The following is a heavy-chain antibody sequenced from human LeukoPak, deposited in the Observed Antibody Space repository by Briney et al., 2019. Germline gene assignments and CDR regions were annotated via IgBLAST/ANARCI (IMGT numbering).Heavy chain of an antibody. J-gene: IGHJ6*02. V-gene: IGHV1-18*01. CDR3: ARDARHDFWSGYYVYYYYGMDV. D-gene: IGHD3-3*01. CDR2: ISAYNGNT. CDR1: GYTFTSYG. Sequence: GASVKVSCKASGYTFTSYGISWVRQAPGQGLEWMGWISAYNGNTNYAQKLQGRVTMTTDTSTSTAYMELRSLRSDDTAVYYCARDARHDFWSGYYVYYYYGMDVWGQGTTVTVSS.